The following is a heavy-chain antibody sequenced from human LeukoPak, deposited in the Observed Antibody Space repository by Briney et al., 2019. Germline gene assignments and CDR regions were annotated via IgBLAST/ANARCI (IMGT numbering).Heavy chain of an antibody. CDR3: VKLEQLVRWLADY. D-gene: IGHD6-13*01. CDR2: ISSSSSPI. CDR1: GFTFSTYS. J-gene: IGHJ4*02. Sequence: GGSLRLSCAASGFTFSTYSMNWVRQAPGKGLEWVSYISSSSSPIYYADSVKGRFTISRDNAKKSLYLQMNSLRAEDTAVYYCVKLEQLVRWLADYWGQGTLVTVSS. V-gene: IGHV3-48*04.